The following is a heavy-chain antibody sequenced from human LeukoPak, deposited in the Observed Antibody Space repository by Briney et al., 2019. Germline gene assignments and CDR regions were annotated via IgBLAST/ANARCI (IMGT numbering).Heavy chain of an antibody. Sequence: SETLSLTCAVYGGSFSSYYWSWIRQPPGKGLEWIGYIYYSGSTNYNPSLKSRVTISVDTSKNQFSLKLSSVTAADTAVYYCAGTGVVGATDFFDYWGQGTLVTVSS. D-gene: IGHD1-26*01. CDR2: IYYSGST. CDR1: GGSFSSYY. V-gene: IGHV4-59*01. CDR3: AGTGVVGATDFFDY. J-gene: IGHJ4*02.